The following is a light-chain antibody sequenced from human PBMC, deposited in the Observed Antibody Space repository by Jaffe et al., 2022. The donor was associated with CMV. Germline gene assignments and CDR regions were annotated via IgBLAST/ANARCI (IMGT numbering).Light chain of an antibody. CDR2: DVF. V-gene: IGLV2-14*03. CDR3: QSFTTITTFV. Sequence: QSALTQPASVSGSPGQSITVSCTATGSDFGGYNFVTWYQQHPGKAPKLLIYDVFKRPSGVSSRFSGSKSGNTASLTISGLQAEDEADYYCQSFTTITTFVFGTGTKVTVL. CDR1: GSDFGGYNF. J-gene: IGLJ1*01.